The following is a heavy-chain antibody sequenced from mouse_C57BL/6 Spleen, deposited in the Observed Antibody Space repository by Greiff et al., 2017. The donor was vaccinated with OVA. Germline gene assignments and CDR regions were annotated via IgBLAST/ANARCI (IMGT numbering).Heavy chain of an antibody. V-gene: IGHV6-3*01. CDR2: IRLKSDNYAT. Sequence: EVKVEESGGGLVQPGGSMKLSCVASGFTFSNYWMNWVRQSPEKGLEWVAQIRLKSDNYATHYAESVKGRFTISRDDSKSSVYLQMNNLRAEDTGIYYCTGDLYYYGNYWYFDVWGTGTTVTVSS. D-gene: IGHD1-1*01. CDR1: GFTFSNYW. CDR3: TGDLYYYGNYWYFDV. J-gene: IGHJ1*03.